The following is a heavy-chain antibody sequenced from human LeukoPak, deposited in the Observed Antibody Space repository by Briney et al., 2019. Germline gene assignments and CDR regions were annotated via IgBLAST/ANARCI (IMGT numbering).Heavy chain of an antibody. Sequence: GGSLRLSCAASGFTFSSYAMSWVRQAPGKGLEWVSAISGSGGSTYYADSVKGRFTISRDNSKNTLYLQMNSLRAEDTAVYYCARGTGDYFAYYYHGMDVWGQGTTVTVSS. V-gene: IGHV3-23*01. CDR1: GFTFSSYA. D-gene: IGHD4-17*01. CDR2: ISGSGGST. CDR3: ARGTGDYFAYYYHGMDV. J-gene: IGHJ6*02.